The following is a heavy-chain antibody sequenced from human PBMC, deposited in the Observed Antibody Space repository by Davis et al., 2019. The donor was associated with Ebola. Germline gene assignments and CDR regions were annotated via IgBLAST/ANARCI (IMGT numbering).Heavy chain of an antibody. CDR2: ISGSGGST. D-gene: IGHD6-13*01. CDR1: GFTFSSYA. Sequence: GESLKISCAASGFTFSSYAMSWVRQAPGKGLEWVSAISGSGGSTYYADSVKGRFTISRDNSKNTLYLQMNSLRAEDTAVYYCAKRGLAAARTTGINWFDPWGQGTLVTVSS. V-gene: IGHV3-23*01. CDR3: AKRGLAAARTTGINWFDP. J-gene: IGHJ5*02.